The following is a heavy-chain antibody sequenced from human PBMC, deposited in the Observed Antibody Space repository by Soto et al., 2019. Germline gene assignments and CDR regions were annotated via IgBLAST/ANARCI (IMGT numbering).Heavy chain of an antibody. V-gene: IGHV1-69*02. D-gene: IGHD3-10*01. Sequence: QVQLVQSGAEVKKPGSSVKVSCKASGGTFSRYTINWVRQAPGQGLEWMGRIIPIAAIANYTQKFQGRVTITVXKXSPXAYMELSSLRSDDTAVYYCARGSTIVRGAPSWFDPWGQGTLVTVSS. CDR1: GGTFSRYT. CDR3: ARGSTIVRGAPSWFDP. J-gene: IGHJ5*02. CDR2: IIPIAAIA.